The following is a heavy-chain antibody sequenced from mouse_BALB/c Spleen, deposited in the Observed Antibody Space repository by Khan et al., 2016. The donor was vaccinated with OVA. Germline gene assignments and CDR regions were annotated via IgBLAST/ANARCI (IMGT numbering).Heavy chain of an antibody. V-gene: IGHV1-77*01. CDR3: SRRNYFGYTFAY. D-gene: IGHD1-2*01. Sequence: QVQLQQSGAELARPGASVKLSCKASGYTFTDYYINWVKQRTGQGLEWIGEIYPGSGYTYYNEKFKDKATLTADKSSTTAYMQRSSLTSEDSAVYFCSRRNYFGYTFAYWGQGTLVTVSA. CDR2: IYPGSGYT. J-gene: IGHJ3*01. CDR1: GYTFTDYY.